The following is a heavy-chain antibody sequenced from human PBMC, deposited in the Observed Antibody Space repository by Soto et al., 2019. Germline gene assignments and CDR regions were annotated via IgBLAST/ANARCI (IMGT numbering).Heavy chain of an antibody. CDR3: ARDTYYYDSSDHFSADAFHI. J-gene: IGHJ3*02. V-gene: IGHV3-74*01. D-gene: IGHD3-22*01. CDR1: GFTSSSYW. Sequence: EVQLVESGGGLVQPGGSLRLSCAASGFTSSSYWIHWVRQAPGKGLVWVSRISNDGSSTNYADSVKGRFIISRDNAKNTVYLQMNSLRAEDTAVYYCARDTYYYDSSDHFSADAFHIWGQGTMVTVSS. CDR2: ISNDGSST.